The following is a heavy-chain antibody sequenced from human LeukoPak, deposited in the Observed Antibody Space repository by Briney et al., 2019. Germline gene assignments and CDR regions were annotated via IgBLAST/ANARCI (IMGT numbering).Heavy chain of an antibody. J-gene: IGHJ4*02. D-gene: IGHD5-12*01. CDR1: GGSLSGHY. Sequence: SETLSLTCGVYGGSLSGHYWSWIRQPPGKGLEWIGEVNHSGSTHYNPSLKSRVNISVDTSKNQFSLKLSSVTAADTAVYYCARVVWWLQFRYFDYWGQGTLVTVSS. CDR3: ARVVWWLQFRYFDY. CDR2: VNHSGST. V-gene: IGHV4-34*01.